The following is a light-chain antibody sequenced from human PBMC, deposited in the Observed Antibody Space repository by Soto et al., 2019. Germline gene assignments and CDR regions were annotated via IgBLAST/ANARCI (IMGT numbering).Light chain of an antibody. CDR2: EGS. CDR1: SSDVGSYNL. V-gene: IGLV2-23*01. CDR3: CSCAVRTPSWV. J-gene: IGLJ3*02. Sequence: QSALTQPASVSGSPGQSITISCTGTSSDVGSYNLVSWYQQHPGKAPKLMIYEGSKRPSGVSNRFSGSKSGNTASLTISGPRGEGGGVFDCCSCAVRTPSWVLGGGTKL.